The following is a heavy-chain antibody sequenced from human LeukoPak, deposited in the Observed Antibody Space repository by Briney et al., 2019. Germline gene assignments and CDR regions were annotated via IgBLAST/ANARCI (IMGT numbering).Heavy chain of an antibody. CDR2: INPNSGGT. J-gene: IGHJ4*02. CDR1: GYTFTGYY. Sequence: GASVKASCKASGYTFTGYYMHWVRQAPGQGLEWMGWINPNSGGTNYAQKFQGRVTMTRDTSISTAYMELSGLRSDDTAAYFCARDLMAAARLWGQGTLVTVSS. V-gene: IGHV1-2*02. CDR3: ARDLMAAARL. D-gene: IGHD6-6*01.